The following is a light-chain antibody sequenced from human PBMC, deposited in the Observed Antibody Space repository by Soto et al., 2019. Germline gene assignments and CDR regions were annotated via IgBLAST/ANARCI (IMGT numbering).Light chain of an antibody. CDR2: EVS. J-gene: IGLJ1*01. V-gene: IGLV2-14*01. CDR1: SSDVGNYKY. Sequence: QSVLAQPASVSGSPGQSITISCPGTSSDVGNYKYVSWYQQHPGKAPKLMIYEVSNRPSGVSNRFSGSKSGNTASLTISGLQAEDETDYYCFSYTSSGTYVSGTGTKVTVL. CDR3: FSYTSSGTYV.